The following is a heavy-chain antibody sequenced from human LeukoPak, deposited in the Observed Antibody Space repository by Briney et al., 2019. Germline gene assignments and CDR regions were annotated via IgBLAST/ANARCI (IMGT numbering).Heavy chain of an antibody. CDR2: ISAYNGNT. V-gene: IGHV1-18*01. CDR1: GYTFTSYG. CDR3: ARVGYSYGRNYFDY. Sequence: ASVKVSCKASGYTFTSYGISWVRQAPGQGLEWMGWISAYNGNTNYAQKLQGRVTMTTDTSTSTAHMELRSLRSDDTAVYYCARVGYSYGRNYFDYWGQGTLVTVSS. D-gene: IGHD5-18*01. J-gene: IGHJ4*02.